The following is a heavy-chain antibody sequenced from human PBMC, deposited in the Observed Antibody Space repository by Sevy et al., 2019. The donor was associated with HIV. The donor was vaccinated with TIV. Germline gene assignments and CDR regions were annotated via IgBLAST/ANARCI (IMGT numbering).Heavy chain of an antibody. D-gene: IGHD3-22*01. CDR3: ARGGYYYDNAAYYALDS. V-gene: IGHV3-33*01. CDR1: GFTFSNYA. CDR2: IWSDGAYQ. J-gene: IGHJ4*02. Sequence: GGSLRLSCAATGFTFSNYAMHWVRQAPGKGMEWVAIIWSDGAYQYHGDSVKGRSTISRDNSKNTLYLQMNNVRVEDTAVYYYARGGYYYDNAAYYALDSWGQGTLVTVSS.